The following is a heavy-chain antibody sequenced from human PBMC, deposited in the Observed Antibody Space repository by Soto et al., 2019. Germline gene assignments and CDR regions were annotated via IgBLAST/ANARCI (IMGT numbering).Heavy chain of an antibody. Sequence: RVPRGAAWGKFRNLAMSWISQAPGKGLEWVSLVSATAGTTYYTDSVKGRFTISRDNSRNTVYLQMNSLRADDTAVYYCAKDRLAGGFDYWGQGTLVTVSS. J-gene: IGHJ4*02. CDR3: AKDRLAGGFDY. V-gene: IGHV3-23*01. D-gene: IGHD3-16*01. CDR1: WGKFRNLA. CDR2: VSATAGTT.